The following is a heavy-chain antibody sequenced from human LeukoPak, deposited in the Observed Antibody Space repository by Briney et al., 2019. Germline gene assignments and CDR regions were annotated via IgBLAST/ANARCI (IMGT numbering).Heavy chain of an antibody. CDR3: ARGGWWSWSGIDDY. V-gene: IGHV3-7*01. D-gene: IGHD2-15*01. CDR1: GFTLSSYW. CDR2: IKQDGSEK. J-gene: IGHJ4*01. Sequence: GGSMSLSCAASGFTLSSYWMSWVRQAPGKGREWVANIKQDGSEKYYVDSVKGRFTIARDNAKHSLYLQMNSLRAEDTAVYDCARGGWWSWSGIDDYWGQGTLVTVSS.